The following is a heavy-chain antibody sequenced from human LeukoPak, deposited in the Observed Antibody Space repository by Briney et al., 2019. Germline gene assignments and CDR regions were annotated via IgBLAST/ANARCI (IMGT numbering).Heavy chain of an antibody. CDR2: INPSGGST. Sequence: ASVKVSCKASGYTFTIYYMHWVRQAPGQGLEWMGIINPSGGSTSYAQKFQGRVTMTRDTSTNTVYMELSSLRSEDTAVYYCARTGGSYYGDSSFDYWGQGTLVTVSS. J-gene: IGHJ4*02. V-gene: IGHV1-46*01. CDR1: GYTFTIYY. CDR3: ARTGGSYYGDSSFDY. D-gene: IGHD1-26*01.